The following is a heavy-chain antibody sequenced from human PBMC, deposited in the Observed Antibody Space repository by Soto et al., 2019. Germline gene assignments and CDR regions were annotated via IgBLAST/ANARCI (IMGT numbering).Heavy chain of an antibody. CDR1: GFTFSSYA. D-gene: IGHD4-17*01. CDR2: ISYDGSNK. J-gene: IGHJ6*02. CDR3: ARPYYGDYDYYYYGMDV. Sequence: GGSLRLSCAASGFTFSSYAMHWVRQAPGKGLEWVAVISYDGSNKYYADSVKGRFTISRDNSKNTLYLQMNSLRAEDTAVYYCARPYYGDYDYYYYGMDVWGQGTTVTVSS. V-gene: IGHV3-30-3*01.